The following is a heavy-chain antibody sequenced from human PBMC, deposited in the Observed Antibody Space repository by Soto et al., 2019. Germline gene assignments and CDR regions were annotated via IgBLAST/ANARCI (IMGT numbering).Heavy chain of an antibody. CDR3: TRRYCSGGSCSANPANFDY. CDR2: IRSKAKSYAT. V-gene: IGHV3-73*01. Sequence: EVQLVESGGGLVQPGGSLKLSCAASGFTFSGSAMHWVHQASGKGLEWVGRIRSKAKSYATAYAASVKGRFTIARDDSKNTAYLKMNSLKTEDTAVYYCTRRYCSGGSCSANPANFDYWGQGTLVTVSS. CDR1: GFTFSGSA. J-gene: IGHJ4*02. D-gene: IGHD2-15*01.